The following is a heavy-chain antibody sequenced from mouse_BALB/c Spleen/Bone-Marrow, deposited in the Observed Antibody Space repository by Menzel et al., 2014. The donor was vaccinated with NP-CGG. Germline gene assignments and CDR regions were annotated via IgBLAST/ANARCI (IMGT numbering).Heavy chain of an antibody. CDR1: GYSFTGYY. CDR3: ARVGGRYYFDY. J-gene: IGHJ2*01. D-gene: IGHD1-1*01. V-gene: IGHV1S34*01. CDR2: ISCYNGAT. Sequence: LVKTRASVKISCKASGYSFTGYYMHWVKKSHGKSLEWIGYISCYNGATSYNQKFKGKATFTVDTFSSTAYMQFNSLTSEDSAVYYCARVGGRYYFDYWGQGTTLTVSS.